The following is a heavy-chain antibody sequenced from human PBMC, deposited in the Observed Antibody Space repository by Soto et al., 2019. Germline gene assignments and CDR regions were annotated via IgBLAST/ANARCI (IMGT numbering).Heavy chain of an antibody. CDR2: IYPGDSDT. V-gene: IGHV5-51*01. Sequence: GESLKISCKGSGYSFTSYWIGWVRQMPGKGLEWMGIIYPGDSDTRYSPSFQGQVTISADKSISTAYLQWSSLKASDTAMYYCARRAMVRGVIVAVDVWGQGTTVTVSS. D-gene: IGHD3-10*01. CDR1: GYSFTSYW. J-gene: IGHJ6*02. CDR3: ARRAMVRGVIVAVDV.